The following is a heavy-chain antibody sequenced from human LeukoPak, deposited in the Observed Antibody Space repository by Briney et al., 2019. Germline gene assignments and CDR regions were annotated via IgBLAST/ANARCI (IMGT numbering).Heavy chain of an antibody. D-gene: IGHD3-10*01. CDR1: AYSISSGYY. V-gene: IGHV4-38-2*01. Sequence: SETPSLTCAVFAYSISSGYYWGWIRQSPGKGLEWIGSIYHSGSTYDNPSLKSRVTISVDTSKNQFSLKLSSVTAADTAVYYCARGTLGYGSGNWFDPWGQGTLVTVSS. J-gene: IGHJ5*02. CDR2: IYHSGST. CDR3: ARGTLGYGSGNWFDP.